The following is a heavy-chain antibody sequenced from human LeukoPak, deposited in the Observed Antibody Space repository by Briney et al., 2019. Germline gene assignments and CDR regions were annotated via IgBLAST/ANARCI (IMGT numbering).Heavy chain of an antibody. CDR2: IYPGDSDT. V-gene: IGHV5-51*01. D-gene: IGHD2-2*01. CDR3: ARRLYCSSTSCYVVSGWFDP. CDR1: GYSFTSYW. Sequence: GESLKISCKGSGYSFTSYWIGWVRQIPGKGLEWMGIIYPGDSDTRYSPSFQGQVTISADKATSTAYLQWSSLKASDTAMYYCARRLYCSSTSCYVVSGWFDPWGQGTLVTVSS. J-gene: IGHJ5*02.